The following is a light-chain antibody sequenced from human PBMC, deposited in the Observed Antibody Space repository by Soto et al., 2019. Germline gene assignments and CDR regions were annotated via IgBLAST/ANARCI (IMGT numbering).Light chain of an antibody. Sequence: QSVLTQPPSVSAAPGQTVTISCSGSSSNIGNDYVSWYQQFPGTAPKLLVYDNNKRPSGIPDRFSASRSGTSATLGITGLQXXXXXXYYCGAWDRSLSAYVFGTATKVTVL. CDR2: DNN. CDR1: SSNIGNDY. CDR3: GAWDRSLSAYV. V-gene: IGLV1-51*01. J-gene: IGLJ1*01.